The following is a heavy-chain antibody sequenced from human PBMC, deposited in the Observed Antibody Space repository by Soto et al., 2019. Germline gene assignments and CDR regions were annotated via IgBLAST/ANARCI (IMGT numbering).Heavy chain of an antibody. CDR1: GGTFSSYT. J-gene: IGHJ5*02. CDR2: IIPILGIA. D-gene: IGHD6-13*01. V-gene: IGHV1-69*08. CDR3: ARDGTGIAAAPGRFDP. Sequence: QVQLVQSGAEVKKPGSSVKVSCKASGGTFSSYTISWVRQAPGQGLEWMGRIIPILGIANYAQKFQGRVTITADKSTSTAYMELSSLRSEDTAVYYCARDGTGIAAAPGRFDPWGQGTLVTFSS.